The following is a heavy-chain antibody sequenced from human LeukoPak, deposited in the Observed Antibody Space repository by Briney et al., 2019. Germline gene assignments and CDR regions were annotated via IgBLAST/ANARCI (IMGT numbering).Heavy chain of an antibody. J-gene: IGHJ4*02. D-gene: IGHD7-27*01. Sequence: ASVKVSCKVSGYTLTELSMHWVRQAPGKGLEWMGGFDPEDGETIYAQKFQGRVTMTEDISTDTAYMELSSLRSEDTAVYYCATELGFPRKFDYWGQGTLVTVSS. CDR3: ATELGFPRKFDY. CDR1: GYTLTELS. CDR2: FDPEDGET. V-gene: IGHV1-24*01.